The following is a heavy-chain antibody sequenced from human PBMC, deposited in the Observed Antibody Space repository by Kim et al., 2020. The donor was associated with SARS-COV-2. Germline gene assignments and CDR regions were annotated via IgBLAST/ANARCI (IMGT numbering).Heavy chain of an antibody. J-gene: IGHJ4*02. Sequence: GGSLRLSCAVSGFTLSDNYMTWVRQAPGKGLEWVSLIYSGGRTDYADSVRGRFSISRDKSKNMMYLQMNSLRVEDTAVYHCARASAGGPSDYWGQGTLVTVSS. CDR1: GFTLSDNY. CDR2: IYSGGRT. CDR3: ARASAGGPSDY. D-gene: IGHD6-13*01. V-gene: IGHV3-53*01.